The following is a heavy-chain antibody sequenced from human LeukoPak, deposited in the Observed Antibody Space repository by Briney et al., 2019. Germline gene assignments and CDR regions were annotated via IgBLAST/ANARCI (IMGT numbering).Heavy chain of an antibody. J-gene: IGHJ6*02. CDR2: IYPGDSDT. CDR1: GYSFTSYW. Sequence: GESLQISCQGSGYSFTSYWIGWVRQMPGKGLEWMGIIYPGDSDTRYSPSFQGQVTISADKSISTAYLQWSSLKASDTAMYYCARHLHAVTTPIGYYGMDVWGQGTTVTVSS. D-gene: IGHD4-11*01. V-gene: IGHV5-51*01. CDR3: ARHLHAVTTPIGYYGMDV.